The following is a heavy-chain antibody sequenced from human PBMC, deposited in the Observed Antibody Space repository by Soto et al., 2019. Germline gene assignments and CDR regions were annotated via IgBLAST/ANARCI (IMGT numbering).Heavy chain of an antibody. CDR1: GYTFTSYY. CDR2: INPSGGST. CDR3: ARDRSTEYFQH. Sequence: QVQLVQSGAEVKKPGASVKVSCKASGYTFTSYYMHWVRQAPGQGLEWMGIINPSGGSTSYAQKFQGRVTMTRDTSTSTVDMELSSLRSEVTAVYYCARDRSTEYFQHWGQGTLVTVSS. V-gene: IGHV1-46*01. J-gene: IGHJ1*01.